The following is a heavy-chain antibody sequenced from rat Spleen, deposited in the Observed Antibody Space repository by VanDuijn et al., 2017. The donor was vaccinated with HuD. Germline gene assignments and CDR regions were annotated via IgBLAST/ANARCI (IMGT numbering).Heavy chain of an antibody. CDR1: GFTFSAYY. V-gene: IGHV5S10*01. D-gene: IGHD1-2*01. Sequence: EVQLVESDGGSVQPGRSLKLSCAASGFTFSAYYMAWVRQAPTKGLEWVATIIYDNSRTYYRDSVKGRFTISRDNAKSTLYLQMDSLRSEDTATYYCTTRPYYSSLNWFPYWGQGTLVTVSS. J-gene: IGHJ3*01. CDR2: IIYDNSRT. CDR3: TTRPYYSSLNWFPY.